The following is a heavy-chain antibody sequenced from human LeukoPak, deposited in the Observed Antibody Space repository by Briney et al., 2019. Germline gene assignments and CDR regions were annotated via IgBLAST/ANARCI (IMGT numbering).Heavy chain of an antibody. CDR1: GFTFSNFD. V-gene: IGHV3-23*01. CDR3: ARGRSGYGPFDAFDI. Sequence: GGSLRLSCAASGFTFSNFDMHWVRQAPGEGLEWVSAISGSGANTYYADSVKGRFAASRDNSKDTLYLQMRSLRAEDTAVYYCARGRSGYGPFDAFDIWGHGTWVTVSS. D-gene: IGHD3-22*01. J-gene: IGHJ3*02. CDR2: ISGSGANT.